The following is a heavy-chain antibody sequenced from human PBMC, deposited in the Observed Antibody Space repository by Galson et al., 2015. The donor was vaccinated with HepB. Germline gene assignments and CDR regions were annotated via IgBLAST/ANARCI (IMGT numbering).Heavy chain of an antibody. D-gene: IGHD6-19*01. CDR3: ARVRDPISGWFPGGHYYYMDV. J-gene: IGHJ6*03. CDR2: IIPIFGTA. CDR1: GGTFSSYA. V-gene: IGHV1-69*01. Sequence: QSGAEVKKPGESLRISCKASGGTFSSYAISWVRQAPGQGLEWMGGIIPIFGTANYAQKFQGRVAITADESTSTAYMELSSLRSEDTAVYYCARVRDPISGWFPGGHYYYMDVWGKGTTVTVSS.